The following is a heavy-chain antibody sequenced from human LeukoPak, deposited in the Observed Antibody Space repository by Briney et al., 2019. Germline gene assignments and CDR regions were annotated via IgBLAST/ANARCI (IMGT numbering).Heavy chain of an antibody. J-gene: IGHJ5*02. CDR3: ARGLPSSTRTYNWFDP. V-gene: IGHV3-30*02. D-gene: IGHD2-2*01. CDR2: IHYDGGND. Sequence: GGSLRLSCAASGFTFSTYGMHWVRQAPGKGLEWVAFIHYDGGNDYNGDPVKGRFTISRDNSKNTLYLQMNSLRPEDTAVYYCARGLPSSTRTYNWFDPWGPGTLVTVSS. CDR1: GFTFSTYG.